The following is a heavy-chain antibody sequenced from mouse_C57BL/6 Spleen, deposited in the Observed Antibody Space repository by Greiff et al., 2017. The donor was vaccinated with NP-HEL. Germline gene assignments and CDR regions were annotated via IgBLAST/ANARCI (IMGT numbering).Heavy chain of an antibody. CDR2: IDPSDSYT. CDR1: GYTFTSYW. Sequence: QVQLKQPGAELVKPGASVKLSCKASGYTFTSYWMQWVKQRPGQGLEWIGEIDPSDSYTNYNQKFKGKATLTVDTSSSTAYMQLSSLTSEDSAVYYCAVTRLAGAMDYWGQGTSVTVSS. V-gene: IGHV1-50*01. CDR3: AVTRLAGAMDY. J-gene: IGHJ4*01.